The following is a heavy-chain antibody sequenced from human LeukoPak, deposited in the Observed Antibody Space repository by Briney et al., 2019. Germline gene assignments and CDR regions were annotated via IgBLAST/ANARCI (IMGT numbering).Heavy chain of an antibody. J-gene: IGHJ4*02. CDR1: GFTFSSYS. CDR3: ARGGNWDYGDYFDY. D-gene: IGHD4-17*01. V-gene: IGHV3-21*01. Sequence: GGSLRLPCAASGFTFSSYSMNWVRQAPGKGLEWVSSISSSSSYIYYADSVKGRFTIPRDNAKNSLYLQVNSPRAEDTAVYYCARGGNWDYGDYFDYWGQGTLVTVSS. CDR2: ISSSSSYI.